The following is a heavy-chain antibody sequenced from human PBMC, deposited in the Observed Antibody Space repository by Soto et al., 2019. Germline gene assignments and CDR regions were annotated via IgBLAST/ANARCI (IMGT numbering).Heavy chain of an antibody. CDR1: GFTFSSYA. Sequence: GGSLRLSCAASGFTFSSYAMSWVRQAPGKGLEWVSAISGSGGSTYYADSVKGRFTISRDNAKNSLYLQMNSLRAEDTAVYYCARKGIAAAGHYYYYGMDVWGQGTTVTVSS. D-gene: IGHD6-13*01. CDR2: ISGSGGST. V-gene: IGHV3-23*01. CDR3: ARKGIAAAGHYYYYGMDV. J-gene: IGHJ6*02.